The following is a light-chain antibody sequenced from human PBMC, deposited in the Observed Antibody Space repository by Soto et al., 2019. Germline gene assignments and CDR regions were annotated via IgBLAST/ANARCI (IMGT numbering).Light chain of an antibody. Sequence: QSVLTQPASVSGSPGQSITISCTGISTNIGNYNLVSWYQQHPGKAPKLIIYETNKRPSEVSNRFSGSKSGNTAPLTISGLQAEDEADYHCCSYAGSSTLIFGGGTKVTVL. CDR3: CSYAGSSTLI. CDR1: STNIGNYNL. V-gene: IGLV2-23*01. CDR2: ETN. J-gene: IGLJ2*01.